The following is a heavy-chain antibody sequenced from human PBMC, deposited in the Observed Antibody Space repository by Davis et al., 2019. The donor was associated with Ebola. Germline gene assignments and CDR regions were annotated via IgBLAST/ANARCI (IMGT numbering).Heavy chain of an antibody. D-gene: IGHD6-13*01. J-gene: IGHJ4*02. CDR3: AKVKYYSTWRGGFDY. CDR2: ISGSGGST. CDR1: GFTFSSYA. Sequence: GESLKISCAASGFTFSSYAMIWVRQAPGKGLEWVSGISGSGGSTYYADSVKGRFTISRDNSNNTLYLQMNSLRAEDTALYYCAKVKYYSTWRGGFDYWGQGTPVTVSS. V-gene: IGHV3-23*01.